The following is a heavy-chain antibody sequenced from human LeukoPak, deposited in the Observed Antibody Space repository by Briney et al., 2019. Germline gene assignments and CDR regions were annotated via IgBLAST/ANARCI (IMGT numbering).Heavy chain of an antibody. V-gene: IGHV4-59*01. Sequence: SETLSLTCTVSGGSISSYYWSWIRQPPGKGLEWIGYIYYSGSTNYNPSLKSRVTISVDTSKNQFSLKLSSVTAADTAVYYCARDFSEVAGTRTGLFDYWGQGTLVTVSS. J-gene: IGHJ4*02. CDR1: GGSISSYY. CDR2: IYYSGST. D-gene: IGHD6-19*01. CDR3: ARDFSEVAGTRTGLFDY.